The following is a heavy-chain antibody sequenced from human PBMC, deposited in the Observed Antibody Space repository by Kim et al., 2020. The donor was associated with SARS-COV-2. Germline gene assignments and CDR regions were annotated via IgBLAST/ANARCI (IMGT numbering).Heavy chain of an antibody. J-gene: IGHJ6*02. D-gene: IGHD6-13*01. Sequence: PSLKSRVTISVDPSKNQFSLKLSSVTAADTAVYYCMGQQLGYYYYYGMDVWGQGTTVTVSS. V-gene: IGHV4-34*01. CDR3: MGQQLGYYYYYGMDV.